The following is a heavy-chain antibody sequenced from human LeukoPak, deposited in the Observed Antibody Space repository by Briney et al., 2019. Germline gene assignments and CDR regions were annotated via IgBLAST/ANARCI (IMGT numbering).Heavy chain of an antibody. V-gene: IGHV3-21*01. Sequence: GGSLRLSCAASGFTFSRYSMNWVRQAPGKGLEWVSSISSSSSYIYYTDSEKGRFTISRDNAKNSLYLQMNSLRAEDTAVYYCARIGVFSGSYYVDYWGQGTLVTVSS. CDR1: GFTFSRYS. CDR3: ARIGVFSGSYYVDY. CDR2: ISSSSSYI. D-gene: IGHD1-26*01. J-gene: IGHJ4*02.